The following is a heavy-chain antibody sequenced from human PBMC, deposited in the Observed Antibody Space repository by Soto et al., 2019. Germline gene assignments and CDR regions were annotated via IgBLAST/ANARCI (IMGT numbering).Heavy chain of an antibody. Sequence: GSVILYCAASGLTFRRYWMSLVREAPGKGLEWVAKIKQDGSEESYVDSVRGRFTVCRDNAKNSLYLQMNSLRDEDTAVYYCVRDVIGFWSGYYTGCFDYRGQGILVTVSS. CDR3: VRDVIGFWSGYYTGCFDY. CDR1: GLTFRRYW. D-gene: IGHD3-3*01. CDR2: IKQDGSEE. V-gene: IGHV3-7*01. J-gene: IGHJ4*01.